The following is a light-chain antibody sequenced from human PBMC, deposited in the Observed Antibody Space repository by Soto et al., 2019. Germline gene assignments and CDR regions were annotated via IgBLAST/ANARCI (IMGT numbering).Light chain of an antibody. CDR1: SSTIGAGYD. J-gene: IGLJ3*02. CDR3: QSYDSSRWV. V-gene: IGLV1-40*01. CDR2: GNS. Sequence: QSVLTQPTSVSGAPGQRVTISCTGSSSTIGAGYDVHWYQQLPGTAPKLLIYGNSNRPSGVPDRFSGSKSGTSPSLAITGLQAEDEADYYCQSYDSSRWVFGGGTKLTVL.